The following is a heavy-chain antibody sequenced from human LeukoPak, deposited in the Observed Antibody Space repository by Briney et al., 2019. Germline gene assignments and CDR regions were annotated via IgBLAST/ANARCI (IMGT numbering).Heavy chain of an antibody. CDR3: ARGQGGYDSFDY. CDR2: INPNSGGT. CDR1: GYTFTGYY. V-gene: IGHV1-2*02. J-gene: IGHJ4*02. Sequence: GASVKVSCKASGYTFTGYYMHWVRQAPGQGLEWMGWINPNSGGTNYAQKFQGRVTMTRDTSISTAYMELSSLRSEDTAVYYCARGQGGYDSFDYWGQGTLVTVSS. D-gene: IGHD5-12*01.